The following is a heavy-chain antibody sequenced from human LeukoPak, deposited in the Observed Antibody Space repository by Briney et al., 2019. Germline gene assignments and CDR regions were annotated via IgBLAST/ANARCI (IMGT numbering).Heavy chain of an antibody. CDR2: IIPIFGTA. V-gene: IGHV1-69*05. J-gene: IGHJ5*02. CDR3: ARDPDSSSWYSNWFDP. CDR1: GGTFSSYA. D-gene: IGHD6-13*01. Sequence: GASVKVSCKASGGTFSSYAISWVRQAPGQGLEWMGRIIPIFGTANYAQKFQGRVTITTDESTSTAYMELSSLRSEDTAVYYCARDPDSSSWYSNWFDPWGQGTLVTVSS.